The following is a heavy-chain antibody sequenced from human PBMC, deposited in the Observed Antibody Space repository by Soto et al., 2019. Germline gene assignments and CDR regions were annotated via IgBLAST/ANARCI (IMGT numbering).Heavy chain of an antibody. CDR1: GYTFTGYY. D-gene: IGHD6-19*01. CDR3: ARDCYSSGLNVFAY. J-gene: IGHJ4*02. CDR2: INPNSGGT. V-gene: IGHV1-2*04. Sequence: GASVKVSCKASGYTFTGYYMHWVRQAPGQGLEWMGWINPNSGGTNYAQKFQGLVTMTRDTSISTAYMELSRLRSDDTAVYYCARDCYSSGLNVFAYWGQRTLVTVSS.